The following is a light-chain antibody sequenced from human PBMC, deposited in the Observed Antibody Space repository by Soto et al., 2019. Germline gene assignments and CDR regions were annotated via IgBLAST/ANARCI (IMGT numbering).Light chain of an antibody. CDR3: QQYGGSPFT. CDR1: ESVYINS. Sequence: DIVLTQSPGTLSLSPGESATLSCKASESVYINSFAWYQQKPGQPPRLLIYGASTRATGIPDRFSGSGSATDFVLNINSLEVQDFGVYYCQQYGGSPFTFGPGTRVDIK. CDR2: GAS. J-gene: IGKJ3*01. V-gene: IGKV3-20*01.